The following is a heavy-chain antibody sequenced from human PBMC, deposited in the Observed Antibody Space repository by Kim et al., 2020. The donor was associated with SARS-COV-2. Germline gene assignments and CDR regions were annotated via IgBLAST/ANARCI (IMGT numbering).Heavy chain of an antibody. CDR2: ISYDGSNK. J-gene: IGHJ4*01. Sequence: GGSLRLSCAASGFTFSSYGMHWVRQAPGKGLEWVAVISYDGSNKYYADSVKGRFTISRDNSKNTLYLQMNSLRAEDTAVYYCAKDLPPIGFGESPAYWG. CDR1: GFTFSSYG. V-gene: IGHV3-30*18. CDR3: AKDLPPIGFGESPAY. D-gene: IGHD3-10*01.